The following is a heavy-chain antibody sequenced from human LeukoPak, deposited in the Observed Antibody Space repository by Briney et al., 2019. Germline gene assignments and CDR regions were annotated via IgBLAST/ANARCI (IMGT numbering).Heavy chain of an antibody. CDR2: IYSGGNT. V-gene: IGHV3-53*01. CDR1: GFTVSSNY. J-gene: IGHJ3*02. Sequence: GGSLRLSCAASGFTVSSNYMSWVRQAPGKGLEWVSVIYSGGNTYYADSVKGRFTISTDNSKNTLYLQMNSLRDEDTAVYYCAKITMVRGVKVDAFDIWGQGTMVTVSS. CDR3: AKITMVRGVKVDAFDI. D-gene: IGHD3-10*01.